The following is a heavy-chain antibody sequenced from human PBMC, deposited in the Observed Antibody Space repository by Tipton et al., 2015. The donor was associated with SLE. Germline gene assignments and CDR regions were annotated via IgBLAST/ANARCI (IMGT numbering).Heavy chain of an antibody. J-gene: IGHJ4*02. CDR1: GGTFTSYA. CDR2: IIPIFGTA. D-gene: IGHD3-9*01. Sequence: QSGAEVKKPGSSVKVSCKASGGTFTSYAISWVRQAPGQGLEWMGGIIPIFGTANYAQKFQDRVTITTDESTTTAYMELNSLRAEDTAVYYCAKGWDYDILTGSYYFDYWGQGTLVTVSS. V-gene: IGHV1-69*05. CDR3: AKGWDYDILTGSYYFDY.